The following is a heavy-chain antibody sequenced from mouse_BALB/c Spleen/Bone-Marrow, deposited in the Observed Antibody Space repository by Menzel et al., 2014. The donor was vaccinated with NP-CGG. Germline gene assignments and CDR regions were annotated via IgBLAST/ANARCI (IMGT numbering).Heavy chain of an antibody. Sequence: EVKVEESGAELVRSGASVKLSCTASGFNIKDYYMHWVKQRPEQGLEWIGWIDPENGDTEYAPKFQGKPTMTADTSSNTAYLQLSSLTSEDTAVYYCNRYDWYFDVWGAGTTVTVSS. CDR3: NRYDWYFDV. CDR2: IDPENGDT. D-gene: IGHD2-14*01. CDR1: GFNIKDYY. V-gene: IGHV14-4*02. J-gene: IGHJ1*01.